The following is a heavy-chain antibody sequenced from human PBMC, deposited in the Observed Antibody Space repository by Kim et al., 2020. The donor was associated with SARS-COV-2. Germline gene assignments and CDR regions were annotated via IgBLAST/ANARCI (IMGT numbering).Heavy chain of an antibody. CDR3: ARDPCLLCPNKYFDY. J-gene: IGHJ4*02. D-gene: IGHD2-2*01. V-gene: IGHV6-1*01. Sequence: VSVKSRITINPDTSKNQFSLQLNSVTPEDTAVYYCARDPCLLCPNKYFDYWGQGTLVTVSS.